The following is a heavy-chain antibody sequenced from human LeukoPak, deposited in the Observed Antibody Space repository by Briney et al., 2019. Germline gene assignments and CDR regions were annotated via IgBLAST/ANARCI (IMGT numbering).Heavy chain of an antibody. J-gene: IGHJ5*02. CDR2: IYTSGST. CDR1: GGSISSYY. D-gene: IGHD3-10*01. CDR3: ARDRRYGSGSYSHWFDP. V-gene: IGHV4-4*07. Sequence: SETLSLTCTVSGGSISSYYWSWIRQPAGKGLEWIGRIYTSGSTNYNPSLKSRVTMSVDTSKNQFSLKLSSVTAADTAVYYCARDRRYGSGSYSHWFDPWGQGTLVTVSS.